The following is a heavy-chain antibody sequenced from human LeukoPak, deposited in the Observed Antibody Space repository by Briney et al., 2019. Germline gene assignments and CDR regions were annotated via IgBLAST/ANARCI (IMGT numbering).Heavy chain of an antibody. J-gene: IGHJ4*02. D-gene: IGHD6-13*01. CDR3: AGGSSPTYYYFDY. CDR1: GFTFSTFA. Sequence: GGSLRLSCAASGFTFSTFAMIWVRQPPGKGLEWVSSIFPSGGEIHYADSVKGRFTISRDNAKNSLYLQMNSLRAEDTAVYYCAGGSSPTYYYFDYWGQGTLVTVSS. V-gene: IGHV3-21*01. CDR2: IFPSGGEI.